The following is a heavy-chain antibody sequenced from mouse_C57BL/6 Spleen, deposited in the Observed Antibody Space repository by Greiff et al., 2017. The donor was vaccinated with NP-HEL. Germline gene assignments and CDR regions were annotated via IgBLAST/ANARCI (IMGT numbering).Heavy chain of an antibody. CDR1: GYTFTSYW. CDR3: VRRGYDDRDY. Sequence: QVQLQQPGAELVRPGSSVKLSCKASGYTFTSYWMHWVKQRPIQGLEWIGNIDPSDSDTHYNQKFKDKATLTVDKSSSTAYMQLSSLTSEDSAVLFYVRRGYDDRDYWGQGTSLTVSS. J-gene: IGHJ2*02. D-gene: IGHD2-2*01. V-gene: IGHV1-52*01. CDR2: IDPSDSDT.